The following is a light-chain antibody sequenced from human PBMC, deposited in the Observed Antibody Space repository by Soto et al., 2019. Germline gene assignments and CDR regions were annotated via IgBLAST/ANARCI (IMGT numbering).Light chain of an antibody. CDR2: TAS. J-gene: IGKJ5*01. CDR1: QNIYNY. V-gene: IGKV1-39*01. Sequence: DIQMSQSPSSLSASIGDRVTITCRASQNIYNYLNWYQQKPGEAPKLVIFTASSWRSGVPSRFRGSGSGTDFTLIITILQHEHFGTYYCQQSFSALPITFGLGTRLE. CDR3: QQSFSALPIT.